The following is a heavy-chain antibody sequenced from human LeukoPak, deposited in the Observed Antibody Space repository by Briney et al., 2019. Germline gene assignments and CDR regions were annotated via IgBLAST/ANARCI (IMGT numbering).Heavy chain of an antibody. CDR2: IRYDGGDK. D-gene: IGHD3-10*01. CDR1: AFTFSSYG. Sequence: GGSLRLSCAASAFTFSSYGMHWVRQAPGKGLEWVAFIRYDGGDKYYADSVKGRFTISRDNSKNTLHLQMNSLRADDTAVYYCAKDRTDYYGSGSSLNMDVWGKGTTVTISS. V-gene: IGHV3-30*02. J-gene: IGHJ6*03. CDR3: AKDRTDYYGSGSSLNMDV.